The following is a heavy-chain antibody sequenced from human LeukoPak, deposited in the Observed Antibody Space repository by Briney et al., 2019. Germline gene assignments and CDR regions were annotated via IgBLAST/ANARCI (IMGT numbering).Heavy chain of an antibody. V-gene: IGHV4-34*01. CDR2: INHSGST. CDR1: GGSFSGYY. D-gene: IGHD3-22*01. Sequence: PSETLSLTCAVYGGSFSGYYWSWIRQPLGKGLEWIGEINHSGSTNYNPSLKSRVTISVDTSKNQFSLKLSSVTAADTAVYYCARDQGEDSSGYYYGFDYWGQGTLVTVSS. J-gene: IGHJ4*02. CDR3: ARDQGEDSSGYYYGFDY.